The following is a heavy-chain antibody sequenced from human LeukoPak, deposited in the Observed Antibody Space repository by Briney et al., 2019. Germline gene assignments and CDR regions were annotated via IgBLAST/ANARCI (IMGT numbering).Heavy chain of an antibody. V-gene: IGHV3-11*04. CDR2: ISSSGSAM. D-gene: IGHD2-15*01. Sequence: PGGSLRLSCAASGFTFSDYYMTWIRQAPGKGLEWVSYISSSGSAMHYTDSVKGLFTISRDNAKNSLYLQMNSLRGEDTAVYYCASTGYCCGGRCYGSSYYYMDVCGKGTPVTVS. J-gene: IGHJ6*03. CDR1: GFTFSDYY. CDR3: ASTGYCCGGRCYGSSYYYMDV.